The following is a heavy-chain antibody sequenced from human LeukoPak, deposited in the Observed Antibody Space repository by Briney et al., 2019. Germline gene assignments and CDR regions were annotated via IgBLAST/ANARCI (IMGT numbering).Heavy chain of an antibody. CDR3: ARNGGNLNTVGVGPAPFDY. D-gene: IGHD4-23*01. CDR2: ISYDGSNK. CDR1: GFTFSSYA. V-gene: IGHV3-30*04. J-gene: IGHJ4*02. Sequence: GGSLRLSCAASGFTFSSYAMHWVRQAPGKGLEWVAVISYDGSNKYYADSVKGRFTISRDNSKNTLYLQMNSLRAEDTAVYYCARNGGNLNTVGVGPAPFDYWGQGTLVTVSS.